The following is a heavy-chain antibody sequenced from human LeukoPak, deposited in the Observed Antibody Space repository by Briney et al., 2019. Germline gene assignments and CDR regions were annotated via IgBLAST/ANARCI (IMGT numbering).Heavy chain of an antibody. CDR2: IYYSGST. CDR1: GGSISSYY. J-gene: IGHJ4*02. D-gene: IGHD3-22*01. V-gene: IGHV4-59*01. CDR3: ARGPGNYYDSSGYPAG. Sequence: SETLSLTCTVSGGSISSYYWSWIRQPPGKGLEWIGYIYYSGSTNYNPSLKSRVTISVDTSKNQFSLKLSSVTAADTAVYYCARGPGNYYDSSGYPAGWGQGTLVTVSS.